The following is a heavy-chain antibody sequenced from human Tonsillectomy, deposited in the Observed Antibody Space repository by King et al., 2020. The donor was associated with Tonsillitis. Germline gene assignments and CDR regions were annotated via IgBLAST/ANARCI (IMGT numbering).Heavy chain of an antibody. V-gene: IGHV1-8*01. CDR3: ARALFYYDGSGYQGYYYYYYYGMDV. D-gene: IGHD3-22*01. Sequence: QLVQSGAEVKKPGASVKVSCKASGYTFTSYDINWVRQATGQGLEWMGWMNPNSGNTGYAQKFQGRVTMTRNTSISTAYMELSSLRSEDTAVYYCARALFYYDGSGYQGYYYYYYYGMDVWGQGTTVTVSS. CDR2: MNPNSGNT. CDR1: GYTFTSYD. J-gene: IGHJ6*02.